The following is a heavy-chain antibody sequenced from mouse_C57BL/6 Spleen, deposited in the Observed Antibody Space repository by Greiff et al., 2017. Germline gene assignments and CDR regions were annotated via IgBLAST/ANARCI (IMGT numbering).Heavy chain of an antibody. V-gene: IGHV5-12*01. CDR2: ISNGGGST. Sequence: EVQLVESGGGLVQPGGSLKLSCAASGFTFSDYYMYWVRQTPEKRLEWVAYISNGGGSTYYPDTVKGRFTISRDNAKNTLYLQMSRLKSEDTAMYYCARDTTGYFDVWGTGTTVTVSS. CDR3: ARDTTGYFDV. CDR1: GFTFSDYY. J-gene: IGHJ1*03. D-gene: IGHD1-1*01.